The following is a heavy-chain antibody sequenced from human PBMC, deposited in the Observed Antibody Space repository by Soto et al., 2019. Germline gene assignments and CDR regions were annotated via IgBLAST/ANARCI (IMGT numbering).Heavy chain of an antibody. CDR1: GGRFNNYA. CDR3: AVAMVREILIFESSGMHV. CDR2: IIPNFDTP. V-gene: IGHV1-69*01. J-gene: IGHJ6*02. D-gene: IGHD3-10*01. Sequence: QVHLVQSGAEVKKPGSSVKVSCKTSGGRFNNYAVSWVRQAPGQGLAWMGGIIPNFDTPNYAQKLQGRVTIIADESTSTVYMELRSLRSNDTAVYYCAVAMVREILIFESSGMHVWGQGTTVIVSS.